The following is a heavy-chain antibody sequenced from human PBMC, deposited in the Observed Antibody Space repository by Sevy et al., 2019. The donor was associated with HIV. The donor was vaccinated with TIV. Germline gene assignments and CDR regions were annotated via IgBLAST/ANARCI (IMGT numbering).Heavy chain of an antibody. J-gene: IGHJ3*02. CDR3: ARGGYDFRSHRGGAFDI. CDR2: ISYDGSNK. CDR1: GFTFSSYA. Sequence: GGSLRLSCAASGFTFSSYAMHWVRQAPGKGLEWVAVISYDGSNKYYADSVKGRFTISRDNSKNTLYLQMNSLRAEDTAVYYCARGGYDFRSHRGGAFDIWGQGPMVTVSS. D-gene: IGHD5-12*01. V-gene: IGHV3-30-3*01.